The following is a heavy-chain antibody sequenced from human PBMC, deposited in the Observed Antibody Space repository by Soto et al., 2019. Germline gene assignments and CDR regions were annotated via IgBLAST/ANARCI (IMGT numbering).Heavy chain of an antibody. D-gene: IGHD1-26*01. CDR3: ARPEHNYSGSYYGWFDT. Sequence: TLSLTCAVYGGSFSGYYWSWIRQPPGKGLEWIGEINHSGSTSYNPSLKSRVTISVDTSKNQFSLKLSSVTAADTAVYYCARPEHNYSGSYYGWFDTWGQGTLLTVSS. CDR2: INHSGST. CDR1: GGSFSGYY. J-gene: IGHJ5*02. V-gene: IGHV4-34*01.